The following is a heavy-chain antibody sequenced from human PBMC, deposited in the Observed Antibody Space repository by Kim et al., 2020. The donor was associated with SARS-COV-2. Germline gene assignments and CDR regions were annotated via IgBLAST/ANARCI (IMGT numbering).Heavy chain of an antibody. J-gene: IGHJ5*02. Sequence: EDSVKGRCTISGDNAKKSLYLQMNSLRAEDTAVYYCARERDGYNKAPSEPWGQGTLVTVSS. D-gene: IGHD5-12*01. CDR3: ARERDGYNKAPSEP. V-gene: IGHV3-21*01.